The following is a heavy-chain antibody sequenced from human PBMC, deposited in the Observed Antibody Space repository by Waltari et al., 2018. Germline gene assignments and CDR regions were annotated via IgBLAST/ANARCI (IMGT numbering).Heavy chain of an antibody. CDR2: IWYDGGDK. D-gene: IGHD6-19*01. Sequence: QVQLVESGGGVVQPGTSLRLSCAASGFIFSNYGMHWVRQAPGKGLEWVAFIWYDGGDKNYSNSVRGRFTVSKDNSKQTLYLQMNSLRADDTAVYYCAKDLRTSGWYHYFDYWGQGTRVTVSS. J-gene: IGHJ4*02. V-gene: IGHV3-33*06. CDR1: GFIFSNYG. CDR3: AKDLRTSGWYHYFDY.